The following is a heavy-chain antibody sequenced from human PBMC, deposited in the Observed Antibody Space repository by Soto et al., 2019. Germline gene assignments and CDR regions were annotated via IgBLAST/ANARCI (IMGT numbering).Heavy chain of an antibody. Sequence: SETLSLTSTVSGGSISSGGYYWSWIRQHPGKGLEWIGYIYYSGSTHYNPSLKSRVTISVDTSKNQFSLKLSSVTAADTAVYYCARGSGNEDFDYWGQGTLVTVSS. V-gene: IGHV4-31*03. CDR2: IYYSGST. D-gene: IGHD6-19*01. CDR1: GGSISSGGYY. J-gene: IGHJ4*02. CDR3: ARGSGNEDFDY.